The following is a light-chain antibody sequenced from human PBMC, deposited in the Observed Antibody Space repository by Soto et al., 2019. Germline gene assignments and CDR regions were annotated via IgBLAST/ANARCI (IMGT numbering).Light chain of an antibody. CDR2: EGS. Sequence: QSALTQPASVSGSPGQSITISCTGTSNDVGSYNLVSWYQQHPGKAPKLMIYEGSKRPSGVSNRFSGSKSGNTASLTISGLQAEDEADYYCCSYAGSSLFGGGTKLTVL. J-gene: IGLJ3*02. V-gene: IGLV2-23*01. CDR3: CSYAGSSL. CDR1: SNDVGSYNL.